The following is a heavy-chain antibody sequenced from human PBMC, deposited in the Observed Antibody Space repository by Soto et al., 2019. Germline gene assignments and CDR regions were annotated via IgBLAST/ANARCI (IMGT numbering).Heavy chain of an antibody. V-gene: IGHV4-31*03. D-gene: IGHD2-21*01. CDR3: ARGGRYCGGDCGFYFDY. CDR2: IYYSGST. Sequence: QVQLQESGPGLVKPSQTLSLTCTVSGGSISSGGYYWSWIRQHPGKGLEWIGYIYYSGSTYYNPSLKSRVTISVDTSKNQFSMKLISVTAADTAVYYCARGGRYCGGDCGFYFDYWGQGTLVTVSS. CDR1: GGSISSGGYY. J-gene: IGHJ4*02.